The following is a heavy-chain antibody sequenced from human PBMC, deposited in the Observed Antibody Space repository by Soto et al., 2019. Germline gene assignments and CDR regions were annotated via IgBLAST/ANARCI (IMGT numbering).Heavy chain of an antibody. V-gene: IGHV5-51*01. D-gene: IGHD3-3*02. CDR2: IKPGTPDI. CDR3: ARQLSHICDF. J-gene: IGHJ4*02. Sequence: GESLKISCKAFGYEFGSAWIGWVRQMPGKGLEWMGIIKPGTPDIRYSPSLRGHVTISADEGLSTAYLRWYSLKASDSGMYYCARQLSHICDFWGQGTLVTVSS. CDR1: GYEFGSAW.